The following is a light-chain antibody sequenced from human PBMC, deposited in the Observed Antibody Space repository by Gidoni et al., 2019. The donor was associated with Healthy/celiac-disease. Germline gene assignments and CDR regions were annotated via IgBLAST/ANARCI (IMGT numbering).Light chain of an antibody. Sequence: IVLTQSPGTLSLSPGERATLSCRASQSVSSSYLAWYQQKPGQAPRLLIYGASSRATGIPDRCSGSGSGTDFTLTISRLEPEDFAVYYCQQYGSSPPWTFGQXTKVEIK. J-gene: IGKJ1*01. V-gene: IGKV3-20*01. CDR1: QSVSSSY. CDR3: QQYGSSPPWT. CDR2: GAS.